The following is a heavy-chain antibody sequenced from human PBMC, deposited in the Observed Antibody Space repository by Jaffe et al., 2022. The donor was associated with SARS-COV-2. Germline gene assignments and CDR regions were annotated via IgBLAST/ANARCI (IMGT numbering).Heavy chain of an antibody. CDR2: IYTSGST. D-gene: IGHD6-13*01. Sequence: QVQLQESGPGLVKPSQTLSLTCTVSGGSVSSGTYYWSWIRQPAGKGLEWIGRIYTSGSTNYNPSLKSRVTISLDTSKNQFSLKLSSVTAADTALYFCAREGWGPAIAASGTEYFQHWGQGTLVTVSS. CDR3: AREGWGPAIAASGTEYFQH. V-gene: IGHV4-61*02. CDR1: GGSVSSGTYY. J-gene: IGHJ1*01.